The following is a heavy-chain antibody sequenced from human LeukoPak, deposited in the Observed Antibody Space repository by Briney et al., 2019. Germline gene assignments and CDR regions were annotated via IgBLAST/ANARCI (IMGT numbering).Heavy chain of an antibody. D-gene: IGHD3-22*01. V-gene: IGHV3-64*01. CDR3: ARAKYYDSSGYYQGFFDY. CDR2: ISSNGGST. Sequence: PGGSLRLSCAASGFTFSSYAMHWVRQAPWKGLEYVSAISSNGGSTYYANSVKGRFTISRDNSKNTLYLQMGSLRAEDMAVYYCARAKYYDSSGYYQGFFDYWGQGTLVTVSS. J-gene: IGHJ4*02. CDR1: GFTFSSYA.